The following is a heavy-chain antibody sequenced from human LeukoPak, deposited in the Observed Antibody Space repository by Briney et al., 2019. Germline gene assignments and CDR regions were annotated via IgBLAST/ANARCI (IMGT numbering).Heavy chain of an antibody. CDR1: GQPFDVYYY. CDR2: ISHSGNT. V-gene: IGHV4-34*10. J-gene: IGHJ3*02. D-gene: IGHD3-22*01. Sequence: PSETLSLTCAVYGQPFDVYYYWVWIRQFPGKDLEWIGEISHSGNTIYNPSLQSRLTISADPSKNQFFLRLTSVTAADTAVYYCARYYYYDSNAFDIWGQGTMVTVSS. CDR3: ARYYYYDSNAFDI.